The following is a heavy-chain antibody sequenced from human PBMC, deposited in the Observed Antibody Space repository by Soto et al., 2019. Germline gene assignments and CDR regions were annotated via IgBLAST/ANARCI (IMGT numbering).Heavy chain of an antibody. J-gene: IGHJ4*02. V-gene: IGHV4-31*03. CDR3: ARGQTGDGHNHY. CDR2: IYYSGST. Sequence: TLSLTCTVSGGSISSGGYYWSWIRQHPGKGLEWIGYIYYSGSTYYNPSLKSRVTISVDTSKNQFSLKLSSVTAADTAVYYCARGQTGDGHNHYWGQGTLVTVSS. D-gene: IGHD1-1*01. CDR1: GGSISSGGYY.